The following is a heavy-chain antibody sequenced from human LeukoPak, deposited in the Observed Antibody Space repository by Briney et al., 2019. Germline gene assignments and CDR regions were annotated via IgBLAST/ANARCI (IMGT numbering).Heavy chain of an antibody. CDR1: GYTFTNYW. CDR2: IYPGDSDT. V-gene: IGHV5-51*01. Sequence: GESLKISCKGSGYTFTNYWIGWVRQMPGRGLEWMGIIYPGDSDTRYSPSFQGQVTISADKSISTAYLQWSSLKASDTAMYYCARRGGSYPYYFDYWGQGTLVTVSS. D-gene: IGHD1-26*01. CDR3: ARRGGSYPYYFDY. J-gene: IGHJ4*02.